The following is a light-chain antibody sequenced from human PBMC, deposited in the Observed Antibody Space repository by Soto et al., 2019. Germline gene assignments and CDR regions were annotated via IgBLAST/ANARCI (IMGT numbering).Light chain of an antibody. CDR3: QHYNNWPPWT. Sequence: EIVLTQSPDTLSLSPGERATLSCRASQSVSSNLAWYQQKPGQAPRLLIYGASTRATGIPARFSGSGSGTEFTLTISSLQSEDFAVYYCQHYNNWPPWTFGQGTKVDIK. V-gene: IGKV3-15*01. CDR1: QSVSSN. J-gene: IGKJ1*01. CDR2: GAS.